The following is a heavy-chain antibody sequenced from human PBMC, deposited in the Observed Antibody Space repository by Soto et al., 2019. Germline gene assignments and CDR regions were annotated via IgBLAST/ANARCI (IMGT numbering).Heavy chain of an antibody. V-gene: IGHV2-5*02. Sequence: QITLKESGPTLVKPTQTLTLTCTFSGFSLSTSGVGVGWIRQPPGKALEWLALIYWDDSVRYSPSLKNRLTTPKTPSKNRGAQPWPKRNPVEPAPIYWPGASAWLFDYWGQEPWSPSPQ. CDR1: GFSLSTSGVG. J-gene: IGHJ4*01. CDR2: IYWDDSV. D-gene: IGHD6-19*01. CDR3: PGASAWLFDY.